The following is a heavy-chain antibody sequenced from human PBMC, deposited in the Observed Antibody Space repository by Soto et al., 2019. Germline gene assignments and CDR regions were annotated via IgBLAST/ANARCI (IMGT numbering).Heavy chain of an antibody. V-gene: IGHV1-69*06. CDR1: GGTFSSYA. J-gene: IGHJ5*02. CDR3: ARVAYVAGNWFDP. D-gene: IGHD3-16*01. CDR2: IIPIFGTA. Sequence: ASVKVSCKASGGTFSSYAISWVRQAPGQGLEWMGGIIPIFGTANYAQKFQGRVTITADKSTSTAYMELSSLRSEDTAVYYCARVAYVAGNWFDPWGQGTLVTVSS.